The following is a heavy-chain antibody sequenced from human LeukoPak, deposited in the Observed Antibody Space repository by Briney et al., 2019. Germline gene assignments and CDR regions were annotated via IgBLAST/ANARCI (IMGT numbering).Heavy chain of an antibody. CDR1: GYTFTSYY. Sequence: ASVKVSCKASGYTFTSYYMHWVRQAPGQGLEWMGIINPSGGSTSYAQKFQGRVTMTRDTSMSTVYMGLSSLRSEDTAVYYCARDQERSGWYGWFDPWGQGTLVTVSS. CDR3: ARDQERSGWYGWFDP. J-gene: IGHJ5*02. V-gene: IGHV1-46*01. D-gene: IGHD6-19*01. CDR2: INPSGGST.